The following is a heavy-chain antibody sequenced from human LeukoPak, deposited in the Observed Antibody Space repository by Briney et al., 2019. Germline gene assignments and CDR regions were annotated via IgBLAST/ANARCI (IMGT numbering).Heavy chain of an antibody. J-gene: IGHJ4*02. Sequence: PGRSLRLSCAASGLTFSSYGMDSVRQAPGKRLEGVAGISFEGSNKYYADSVKGRFPISRDNYKNTLYLQMNSLRAEDTAVYYGAKEMDSGYDYGPFDYWGQGTLVTVSS. D-gene: IGHD5-12*01. CDR1: GLTFSSYG. CDR2: ISFEGSNK. CDR3: AKEMDSGYDYGPFDY. V-gene: IGHV3-30*18.